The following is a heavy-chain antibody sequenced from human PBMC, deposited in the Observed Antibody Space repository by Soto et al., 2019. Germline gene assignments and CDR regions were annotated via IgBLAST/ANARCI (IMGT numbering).Heavy chain of an antibody. CDR3: GREGELAYCGGDCYWSTTFYWSFDL. D-gene: IGHD2-21*02. Sequence: QVQLVQSGAEVKKPGSSVKVSCKASGGTFSSYAISWVRQAPGQGLEWMGGIIPIFGTANYAQKFQGRVTITADESTSTAYMELSSLRSEDTAVYYCGREGELAYCGGDCYWSTTFYWSFDLWGRGTLVTVSS. CDR1: GGTFSSYA. V-gene: IGHV1-69*01. CDR2: IIPIFGTA. J-gene: IGHJ2*01.